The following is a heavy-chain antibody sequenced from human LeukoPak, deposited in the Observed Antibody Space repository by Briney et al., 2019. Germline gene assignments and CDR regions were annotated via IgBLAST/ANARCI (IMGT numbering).Heavy chain of an antibody. Sequence: GEPLKISCKGSGSSFSSYWVGWVRQMPGKGLEWMRIIYPGDSDTRYSPSFEGQVTISADSSIRTASLQWSSLKASDTAIYYCARRPWLHQRFNVFDVWGPGTMVIVSS. V-gene: IGHV5-51*01. CDR1: GSSFSSYW. J-gene: IGHJ3*01. CDR3: ARRPWLHQRFNVFDV. D-gene: IGHD5-24*01. CDR2: IYPGDSDT.